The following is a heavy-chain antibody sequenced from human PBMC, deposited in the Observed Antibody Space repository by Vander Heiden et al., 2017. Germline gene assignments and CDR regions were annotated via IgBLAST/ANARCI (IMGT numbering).Heavy chain of an antibody. J-gene: IGHJ4*02. Sequence: QLQLQESGPGLVKPSETLSLTCTVSGGSISSNNYYWGWIRQPPGKGLEWIGSIYYRGSTYYNPSLKSRVTISVDTSKNQFSLKLRSVTAADTAVYYCARQAYYDCWSVLVGFDYWGQGTLVTASS. CDR2: IYYRGST. D-gene: IGHD3-3*01. CDR3: ARQAYYDCWSVLVGFDY. V-gene: IGHV4-39*01. CDR1: GGSISSNNYY.